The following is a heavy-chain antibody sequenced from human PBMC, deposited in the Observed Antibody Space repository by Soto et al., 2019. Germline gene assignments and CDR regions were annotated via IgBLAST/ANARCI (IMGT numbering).Heavy chain of an antibody. V-gene: IGHV3-23*01. CDR1: GFTFSNYA. J-gene: IGHJ4*02. Sequence: EVQLLESGGGLVQPGGSLRLSCAASGFTFSNYAMSWVRQAPGKGLEWVSTISTSGGSTYSADSVKGRFTISRDNSKNTLYLQMHSLRAEDTAVYYCARDGLGAYTYGSYYFDSWGQGTLVTVYS. CDR2: ISTSGGST. D-gene: IGHD5-18*01. CDR3: ARDGLGAYTYGSYYFDS.